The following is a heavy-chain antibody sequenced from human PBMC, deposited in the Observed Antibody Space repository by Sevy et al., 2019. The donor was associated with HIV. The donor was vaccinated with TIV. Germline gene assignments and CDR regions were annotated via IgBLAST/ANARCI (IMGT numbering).Heavy chain of an antibody. D-gene: IGHD1-7*01. CDR2: INHSGST. Sequence: SETLSLTCAVYGGSFSGYYWSWIRQPPGKGLEWIGEINHSGSTNYNPSLKSRVTISVDTSKNQFSLKLSSVTAADTAVYYCARGGGLELHDRNPTGDYWGQGTLVTVSS. J-gene: IGHJ4*02. V-gene: IGHV4-34*01. CDR1: GGSFSGYY. CDR3: ARGGGLELHDRNPTGDY.